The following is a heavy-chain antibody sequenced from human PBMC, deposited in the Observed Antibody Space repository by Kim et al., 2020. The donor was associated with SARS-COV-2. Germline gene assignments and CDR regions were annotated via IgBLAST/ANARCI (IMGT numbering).Heavy chain of an antibody. J-gene: IGHJ6*02. CDR1: GYTFTSYG. D-gene: IGHD6-19*01. Sequence: ASVKVSCKASGYTFTSYGISWVRQAPGQGLEWMGWISAYNGNTNYAQKLQGRVTMTTDTSTSTAYMELRSLRSDDTAVYYCARFHFPPYSSGWYYYYGMDVWGQGTTVTVSS. V-gene: IGHV1-18*04. CDR3: ARFHFPPYSSGWYYYYGMDV. CDR2: ISAYNGNT.